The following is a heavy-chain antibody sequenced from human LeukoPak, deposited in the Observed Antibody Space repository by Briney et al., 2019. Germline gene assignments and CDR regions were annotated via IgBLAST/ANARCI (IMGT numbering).Heavy chain of an antibody. V-gene: IGHV1-46*01. CDR3: ARAVANVDTAMVASWFDP. D-gene: IGHD5-18*01. J-gene: IGHJ5*02. CDR1: GYTFTSYY. CDR2: INPSSGST. Sequence: EASVKVSCKASGYTFTSYYMHWVRQAPGQGLEWMGIINPSSGSTSYAQKLQGRVTMTRDMSTSTVYMELSSLRSEDTAVYYCARAVANVDTAMVASWFDPWGQGTLVTVSS.